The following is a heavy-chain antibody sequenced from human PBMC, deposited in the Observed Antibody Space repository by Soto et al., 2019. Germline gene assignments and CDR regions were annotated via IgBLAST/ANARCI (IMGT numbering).Heavy chain of an antibody. CDR3: ARIVYTFHI. J-gene: IGHJ3*02. D-gene: IGHD3-16*02. CDR1: GVSFSGYG. Sequence: GGSLRLSCAVSGVSFSGYGMSWVRQAPGKGLEWVANINEDGSEKHYADSVMGRFTISRDNTENSLYLQMNSLRAEDTAVYYCARIVYTFHIWGQGTVVTVSS. V-gene: IGHV3-7*01. CDR2: INEDGSEK.